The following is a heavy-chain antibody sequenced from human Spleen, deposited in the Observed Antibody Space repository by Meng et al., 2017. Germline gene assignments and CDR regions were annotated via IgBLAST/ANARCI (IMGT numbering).Heavy chain of an antibody. V-gene: IGHV1-18*04. CDR1: GYTFTGYY. Sequence: ASVKVSCKASGYTFTGYYMHWGRQAPGQGLEGRGWISAYNGNTNNAQKLQDRVTMTTDTSTSTAYTEVRSLTSDDTAVYYCAGGTYYYYGMDVWGQGTTVTVSS. CDR2: ISAYNGNT. J-gene: IGHJ6*02. CDR3: AGGTYYYYGMDV. D-gene: IGHD3/OR15-3a*01.